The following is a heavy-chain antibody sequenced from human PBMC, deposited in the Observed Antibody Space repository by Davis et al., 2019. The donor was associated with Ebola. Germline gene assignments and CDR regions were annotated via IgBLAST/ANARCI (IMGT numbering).Heavy chain of an antibody. J-gene: IGHJ6*02. CDR2: IYSGGST. V-gene: IGHV3-53*01. CDR3: ARDLVDFGSYGMDV. Sequence: GESLKISCAASGFTFSSYSMNWVRQAPGKGLEWVSVIYSGGSTYYADSVKGRFTISRDNSKNTLYLQMNSLRAEDTAVYYCARDLVDFGSYGMDVWGQGTTVTVSS. CDR1: GFTFSSYS. D-gene: IGHD3-3*01.